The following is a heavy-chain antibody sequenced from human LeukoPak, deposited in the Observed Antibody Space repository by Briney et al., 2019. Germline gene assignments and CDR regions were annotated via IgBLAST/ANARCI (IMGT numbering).Heavy chain of an antibody. J-gene: IGHJ4*02. V-gene: IGHV4-59*01. CDR3: ARDPADSSGYSYFDY. CDR2: IYYSGST. CDR1: GGSISSYY. Sequence: PSETLSLTCTVSGGSISSYYWSWLRQPPGKGLEWIGYIYYSGSTNYNPSLKSRVTISVDTSKNQFSLKLSSVTAADTAVYYCARDPADSSGYSYFDYWGQGTLVTVSS. D-gene: IGHD3-22*01.